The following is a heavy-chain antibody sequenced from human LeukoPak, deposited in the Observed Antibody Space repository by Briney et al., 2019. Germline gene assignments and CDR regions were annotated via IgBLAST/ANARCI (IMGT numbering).Heavy chain of an antibody. V-gene: IGHV1-8*01. Sequence: ASVKVSCKASGYTFTSYDINWVRQATGQGLEWMGWMNPNSGNTGYAQKFQGRVTMTRTTSISTAYMELSSLRSEDTAVDYCAREYCSGGSCYPGVFDYWGQGTLVTVSS. CDR3: AREYCSGGSCYPGVFDY. D-gene: IGHD2-15*01. J-gene: IGHJ4*02. CDR2: MNPNSGNT. CDR1: GYTFTSYD.